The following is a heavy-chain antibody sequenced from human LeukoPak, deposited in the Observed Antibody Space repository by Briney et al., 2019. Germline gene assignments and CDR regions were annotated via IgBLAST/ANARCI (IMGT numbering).Heavy chain of an antibody. J-gene: IGHJ5*02. D-gene: IGHD1-26*01. V-gene: IGHV4-39*07. CDR2: IFYSGST. CDR1: GGSIISSAYY. CDR3: ARNFYAPTSGSYQGVNWFDP. Sequence: SETLSLTCTVSGGSIISSAYYWGWIRQPPGKGLEWIGSIFYSGSTYYNPSLKSRVTISVGTSKSQFSLKLSSVTAADTAVYYCARNFYAPTSGSYQGVNWFDPWGQGTLVTVSS.